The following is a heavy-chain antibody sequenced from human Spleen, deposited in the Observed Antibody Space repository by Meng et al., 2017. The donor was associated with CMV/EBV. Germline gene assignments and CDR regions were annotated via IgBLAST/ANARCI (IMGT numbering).Heavy chain of an antibody. CDR3: ARDLDVRSQVCYGMDV. CDR1: GFTFSTYA. Sequence: GESLKISCAASGFTFSTYAMHWVRQTPGKGLEWMAVISYEGNTNYYADSVKGRFTISRDDSKNTLYLEMNSLRVEDPAVYYCARDLDVRSQVCYGMDVWGQGTTVTVSS. J-gene: IGHJ6*02. V-gene: IGHV3-30-3*01. CDR2: ISYEGNTN. D-gene: IGHD5-24*01.